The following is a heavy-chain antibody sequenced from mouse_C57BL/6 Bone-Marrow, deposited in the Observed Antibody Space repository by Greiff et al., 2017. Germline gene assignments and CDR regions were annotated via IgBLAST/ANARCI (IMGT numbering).Heavy chain of an antibody. CDR2: IYPRDGST. D-gene: IGHD4-1*01. J-gene: IGHJ4*01. Sequence: QVQLQQSDAELVKPGASVKISCKVSGYTFTDHTIHWMKQRPEQGLEWIGYIYPRDGSTKYNEKFKGKATLTADKSSSTAYMTLNSLTSEDSAVYVCARGSGGSLYAVDYWGQGTSVTVSA. V-gene: IGHV1-78*01. CDR1: GYTFTDHT. CDR3: ARGSGGSLYAVDY.